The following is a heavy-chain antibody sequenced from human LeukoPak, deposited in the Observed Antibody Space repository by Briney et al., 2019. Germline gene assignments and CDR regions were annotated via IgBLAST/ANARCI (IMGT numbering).Heavy chain of an antibody. V-gene: IGHV4-59*11. J-gene: IGHJ5*02. CDR3: ARARHDFWSGFQGFDP. CDR2: IYYSGST. Sequence: SETLSLTCTVSGGSISSHYWSWIRQPPGKGLEWIGYIYYSGSTNYNPSLKSRVTISVDTSKNQFSLKLSSVTAADTAVYYCARARHDFWSGFQGFDPWGQGTLVTVSP. D-gene: IGHD3-3*01. CDR1: GGSISSHY.